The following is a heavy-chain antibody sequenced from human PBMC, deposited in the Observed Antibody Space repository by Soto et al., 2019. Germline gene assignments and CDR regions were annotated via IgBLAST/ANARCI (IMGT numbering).Heavy chain of an antibody. Sequence: GGSLSLSCAASGFTFSSYAMHWVRQAPGKGLEWVAVISYDGSNKYYADSVKGRFTISRDNSKNTLYLQMNSLRAEDTAVYYCARERGGEDSSGYYYVGIFDYWGQGTLVTVSS. CDR2: ISYDGSNK. CDR1: GFTFSSYA. CDR3: ARERGGEDSSGYYYVGIFDY. V-gene: IGHV3-30-3*01. J-gene: IGHJ4*02. D-gene: IGHD3-22*01.